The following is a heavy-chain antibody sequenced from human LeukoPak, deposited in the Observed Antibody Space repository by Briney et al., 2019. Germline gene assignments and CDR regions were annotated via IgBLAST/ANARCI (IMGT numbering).Heavy chain of an antibody. CDR3: ARDGPYNWNDGTFDY. D-gene: IGHD1-1*01. CDR2: ISSSSSYI. CDR1: GFTFSSYS. J-gene: IGHJ4*02. V-gene: IGHV3-21*01. Sequence: GGSLRLSCAASGFTFSSYSMNWVRQAPGKRLEWVSSISSSSSYIYYADSVKGRFTISRDNAKNSLYLQMNSLRAEDTAVYYCARDGPYNWNDGTFDYWGQGTLVTVSS.